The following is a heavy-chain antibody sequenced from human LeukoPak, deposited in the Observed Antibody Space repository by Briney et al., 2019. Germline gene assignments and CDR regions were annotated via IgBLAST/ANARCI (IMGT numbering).Heavy chain of an antibody. CDR2: INHSGST. CDR3: ARTMVRGYYYGMDV. J-gene: IGHJ6*02. D-gene: IGHD3-10*01. CDR1: GGSFSGYY. V-gene: IGHV4-34*01. Sequence: SETLSLTRAVYGGSFSGYYWSWIRQPPGKGLEWIGEINHSGSTNYNPSLKSRVTISVDTSKNQFSLKLSSVTAADTAVYYCARTMVRGYYYGMDVWGQGTTVTVSS.